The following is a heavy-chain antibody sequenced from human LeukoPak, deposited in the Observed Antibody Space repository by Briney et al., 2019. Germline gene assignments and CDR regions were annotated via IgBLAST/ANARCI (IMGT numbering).Heavy chain of an antibody. CDR2: IIHSGST. CDR1: GPSFSSYY. CDR3: ARGYCSGGSCYLFDY. Sequence: SQSLSLTCAVYGPSFSSYYWSWVRQPPGKGLEWIGEIIHSGSTNYNPSLKNRATISVDTSKNQFSLKLSSVTAADTAMYYGARGYCSGGSCYLFDYWGQGTLVTVSS. D-gene: IGHD2-15*01. V-gene: IGHV4-34*01. J-gene: IGHJ4*02.